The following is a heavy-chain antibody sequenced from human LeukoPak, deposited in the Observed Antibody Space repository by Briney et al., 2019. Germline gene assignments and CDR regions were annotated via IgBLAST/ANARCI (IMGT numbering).Heavy chain of an antibody. Sequence: GASVKVSCKAPGYTFTSYDINWVRQATGQGLEWMGWMNPNSGNTGYAQKFQGRVTMTRNTSISTVYMELSSLRSEDTAVYYCARCPVAGDYYYYGMDVWGQGTTVTVSS. J-gene: IGHJ6*02. D-gene: IGHD6-19*01. V-gene: IGHV1-8*01. CDR2: MNPNSGNT. CDR3: ARCPVAGDYYYYGMDV. CDR1: GYTFTSYD.